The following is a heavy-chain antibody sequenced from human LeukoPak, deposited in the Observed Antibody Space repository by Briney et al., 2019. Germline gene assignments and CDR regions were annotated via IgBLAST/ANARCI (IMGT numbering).Heavy chain of an antibody. CDR2: ISGSGGST. CDR3: AKDLYCSSTSCSAASDY. V-gene: IGHV3-23*01. J-gene: IGHJ4*02. Sequence: GGSLRLSCAASGFTFSSYAMSWVRQAPGKGLEWVSAISGSGGSTYYADSVKSRFTISRDNSKNTLYLQMNSLRAEDTAVYYCAKDLYCSSTSCSAASDYWGQGTLVTVSS. D-gene: IGHD2-2*01. CDR1: GFTFSSYA.